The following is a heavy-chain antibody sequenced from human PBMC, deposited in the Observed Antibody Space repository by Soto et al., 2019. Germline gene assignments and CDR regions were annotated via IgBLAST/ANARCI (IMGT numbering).Heavy chain of an antibody. CDR2: ISYDGSYK. D-gene: IGHD2-15*01. J-gene: IGHJ5*02. Sequence: QVQLVESGGGVVQPGRSLRLSCAASGFTFSRYGMHWVRQAPGKGLEWVAVISYDGSYKYHADSVKGRFTISRDNSKNTLYLQMNSLRAEDTAVFYCARGGEEYCSGGSCYDWFDPWGQGTLVTVS. CDR3: ARGGEEYCSGGSCYDWFDP. CDR1: GFTFSRYG. V-gene: IGHV3-30*03.